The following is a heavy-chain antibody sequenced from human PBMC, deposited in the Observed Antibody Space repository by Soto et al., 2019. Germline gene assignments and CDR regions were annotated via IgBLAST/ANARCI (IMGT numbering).Heavy chain of an antibody. Sequence: GGSLRLSCAASGFAFSNYAMHWVRQAPGKGLEWVSSISTSIDATYYADSVKGRFTISRDDSKNTRYLQMNSLRAEDSAVYYCAKDRTVAARNFDYWGQGTQVTVSS. CDR3: AKDRTVAARNFDY. V-gene: IGHV3-23*01. J-gene: IGHJ4*02. CDR2: ISTSIDAT. D-gene: IGHD6-6*01. CDR1: GFAFSNYA.